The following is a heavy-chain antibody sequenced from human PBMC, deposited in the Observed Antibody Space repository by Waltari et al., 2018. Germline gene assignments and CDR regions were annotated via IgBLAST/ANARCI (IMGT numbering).Heavy chain of an antibody. Sequence: QVQLQESGPGLVKPSETLSLTCTVPGGSISSHYWTWIRQPPGKGLEWIGYLYYSGSTNYNPSLKSRVTISVDTSKNQFSLKLSSVTAADTAVYYCARHGLLGAFDIWGQGTMVTVSS. D-gene: IGHD2-15*01. J-gene: IGHJ3*02. CDR3: ARHGLLGAFDI. CDR1: GGSISSHY. CDR2: LYYSGST. V-gene: IGHV4-59*11.